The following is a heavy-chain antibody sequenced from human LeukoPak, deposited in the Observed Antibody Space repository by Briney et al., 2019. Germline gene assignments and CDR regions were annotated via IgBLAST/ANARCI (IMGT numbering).Heavy chain of an antibody. CDR2: IYYSGST. D-gene: IGHD5-18*01. Sequence: KASETLSLTCTVSGGSISSSSYYWGWIRQPPGKGLEWIGSIYYSGSTYYNPSLKSRVTISVDTSKNQFSLKLSSVTAADTAVYYCARPRRYSYYSDYWGQGTLVTVSS. CDR3: ARPRRYSYYSDY. V-gene: IGHV4-39*01. CDR1: GGSISSSSYY. J-gene: IGHJ4*02.